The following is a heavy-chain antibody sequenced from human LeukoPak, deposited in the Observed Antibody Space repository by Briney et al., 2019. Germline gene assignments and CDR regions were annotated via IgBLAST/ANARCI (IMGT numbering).Heavy chain of an antibody. J-gene: IGHJ5*02. Sequence: GVSVRLSCAASGFTFSSYAMSWVRQAPGKGLEWVSAISGNGGSTYYADYVKGRFTISRDNSKNTLYLQMNSLRAEDTAVYYCAKDLYDSTLGPGGCPWGEGTLVTVSS. CDR2: ISGNGGST. D-gene: IGHD3-22*01. CDR3: AKDLYDSTLGPGGCP. V-gene: IGHV3-23*01. CDR1: GFTFSSYA.